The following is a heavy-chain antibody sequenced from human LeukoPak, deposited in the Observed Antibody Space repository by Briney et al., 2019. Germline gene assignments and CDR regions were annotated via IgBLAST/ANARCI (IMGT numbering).Heavy chain of an antibody. Sequence: GGSLRLSCPASGFTFSNYAMTWVRQVPGKGLEWVSGISGSGGSTYYADSVKGRFTISRDNSKNTLYLQMNSLRAEDTAVYYCARAYYYDTSATPDYWGQGTLVTVSS. CDR2: ISGSGGST. J-gene: IGHJ4*02. CDR3: ARAYYYDTSATPDY. D-gene: IGHD3-22*01. V-gene: IGHV3-23*01. CDR1: GFTFSNYA.